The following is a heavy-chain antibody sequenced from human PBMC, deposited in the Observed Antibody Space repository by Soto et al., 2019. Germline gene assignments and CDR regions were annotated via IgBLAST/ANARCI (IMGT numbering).Heavy chain of an antibody. Sequence: GGSLRLSCAASGFTVSHNYMSWLRQAPGRGLEWVSALYSGDITYYADSVKGRFTIFRDNSKNILYLQMNSLSAEDTAVYYCARQTSRITIFEDWGQGTLVTVSS. CDR3: ARQTSRITIFED. J-gene: IGHJ4*02. D-gene: IGHD3-3*01. CDR2: LYSGDIT. CDR1: GFTVSHNY. V-gene: IGHV3-66*04.